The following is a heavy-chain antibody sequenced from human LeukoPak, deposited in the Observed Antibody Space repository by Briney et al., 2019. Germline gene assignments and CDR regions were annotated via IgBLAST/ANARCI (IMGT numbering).Heavy chain of an antibody. V-gene: IGHV4-31*03. D-gene: IGHD6-13*01. CDR2: IYYSGST. CDR3: ARGPVFGIAAAGTFDY. J-gene: IGHJ4*02. CDR1: GGSIGSGGYY. Sequence: SQTLSLTCTVSGGSIGSGGYYWSWIRQHPGKGLEWIGYIYYSGSTYYNPSLKSRVTISVDTSKNQFSLKLSSVTAADTAVYYCARGPVFGIAAAGTFDYWGQGTLVTVSS.